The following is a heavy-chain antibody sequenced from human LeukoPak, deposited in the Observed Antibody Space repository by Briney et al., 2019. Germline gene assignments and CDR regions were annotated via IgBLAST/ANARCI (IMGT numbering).Heavy chain of an antibody. CDR2: ISSSGSTI. CDR3: ARAPYYYGSWANDY. V-gene: IGHV3-48*03. CDR1: GFTFSSYE. J-gene: IGHJ4*02. D-gene: IGHD3-10*01. Sequence: GGSLRLSCAASGFTFSSYEMNWVRQAPGKGLEWVSYISSSGSTIYYADSVKGRSTISRDNAKNSLYLQMNSLRAEDTAVYYCARAPYYYGSWANDYWGQGTLVTVSS.